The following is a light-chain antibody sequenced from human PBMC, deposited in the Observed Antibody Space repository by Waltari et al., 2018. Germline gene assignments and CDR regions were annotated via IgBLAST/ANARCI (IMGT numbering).Light chain of an antibody. V-gene: IGKV1-39*01. CDR3: QQSYSTPFT. CDR2: AAS. J-gene: IGKJ2*01. Sequence: DIQLTQSPSPLSASVGDRVTITCRASQSISTYLNWYQQKPGQAPKLLISAASRLQSGGPSRFSGSGSGTDFTLTISSLLLDDFATYYCQQSYSTPFTFGQGTIVDI. CDR1: QSISTY.